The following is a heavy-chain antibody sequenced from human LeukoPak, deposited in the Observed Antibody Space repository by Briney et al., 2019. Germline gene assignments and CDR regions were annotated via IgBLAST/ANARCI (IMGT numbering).Heavy chain of an antibody. V-gene: IGHV1-24*01. J-gene: IGHJ5*02. CDR1: GYTLTELS. CDR2: FDPEDGET. D-gene: IGHD3-10*01. Sequence: ASVKVSCKVSGYTLTELSMHWVRQAPGKGLEWMGGFDPEDGETIYAQKFQGRVTMTEDTSTDTAYMELSSLRSEDTAVYYCATKALTDYYGSDYAVFDPWGQGTLVTVSS. CDR3: ATKALTDYYGSDYAVFDP.